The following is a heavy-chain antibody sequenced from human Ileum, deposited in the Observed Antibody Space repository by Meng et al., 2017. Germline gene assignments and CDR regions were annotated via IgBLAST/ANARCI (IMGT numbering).Heavy chain of an antibody. CDR1: GFSPNTVGVG. CDR2: IYWDDEY. V-gene: IGHV2-5*02. D-gene: IGHD6-6*01. J-gene: IGHJ5*02. Sequence: QITLKESGPTLVEPTNILTLTCTYSGFSPNTVGVGVGWIRQPPGKALEWLALIYWDDEYRYSPSLRSRLTITKDTSRNQVVLRMTNVTPVDAGTYYCVHRLVAAQHWFDPWGQGTLVTVSS. CDR3: VHRLVAAQHWFDP.